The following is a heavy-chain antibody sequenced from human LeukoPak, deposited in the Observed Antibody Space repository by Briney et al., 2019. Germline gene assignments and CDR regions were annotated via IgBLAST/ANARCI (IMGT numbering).Heavy chain of an antibody. Sequence: PDRPLRLSCAASGFTFDDYAMHWVRQAPGKGLEWVSGISWNSGSIGYADSVKGRFTISRDNAKNSLYLQMNSLRAEDTALYYCAKGTSGYTSSWYVYWGQGTLVTVSS. CDR1: GFTFDDYA. J-gene: IGHJ4*02. V-gene: IGHV3-9*01. CDR2: ISWNSGSI. D-gene: IGHD6-13*01. CDR3: AKGTSGYTSSWYVY.